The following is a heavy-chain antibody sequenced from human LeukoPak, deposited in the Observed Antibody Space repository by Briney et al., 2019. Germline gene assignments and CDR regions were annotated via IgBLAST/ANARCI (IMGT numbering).Heavy chain of an antibody. CDR2: ISGSGGST. D-gene: IGHD2-15*01. Sequence: PGGSLRLSCAASGFTFSTYAMSWVRQAPGKGLEWVSVISGSGGSTYYADSVKGRFTISRDNSKNTLYLQMNSLRAEDTAVYYCAKQDCSGGSCYPEAFDYWGQGTLVTVSS. J-gene: IGHJ4*02. CDR3: AKQDCSGGSCYPEAFDY. CDR1: GFTFSTYA. V-gene: IGHV3-23*01.